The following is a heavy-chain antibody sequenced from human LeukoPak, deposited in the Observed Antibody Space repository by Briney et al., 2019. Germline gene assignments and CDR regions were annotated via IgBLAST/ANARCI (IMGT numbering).Heavy chain of an antibody. CDR2: IRYDGSNK. CDR3: AKEDRQPSDIVVVPAAPSDAFDI. V-gene: IGHV3-30*02. Sequence: PGGSLRLSCAASGFTFSSYGMHWVRQAPGKGLEWVAFIRYDGSNKYYADSVKGRFTISRDNSKNTLYLQMNSLRAEDTAVYYCAKEDRQPSDIVVVPAAPSDAFDIWGQGTMVTVSS. J-gene: IGHJ3*02. CDR1: GFTFSSYG. D-gene: IGHD2-2*01.